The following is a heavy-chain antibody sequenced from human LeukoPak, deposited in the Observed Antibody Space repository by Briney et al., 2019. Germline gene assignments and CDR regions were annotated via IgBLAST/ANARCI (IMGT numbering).Heavy chain of an antibody. CDR1: GFTVSSNY. Sequence: PGGSLRLSCAASGFTVSSNYMNWVRQAPGKGLEWVSVIYSSGSTYYADSVKGRFTISRDNSKNTLYLQMNSLRAEDTAVYYCARALGPSSTLDYWGQGTLVTVS. V-gene: IGHV3-66*01. CDR2: IYSSGST. J-gene: IGHJ4*02. CDR3: ARALGPSSTLDY.